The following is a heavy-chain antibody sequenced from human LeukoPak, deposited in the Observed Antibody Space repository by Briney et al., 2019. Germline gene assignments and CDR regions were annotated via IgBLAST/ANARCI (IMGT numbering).Heavy chain of an antibody. CDR2: ISSSGRYI. D-gene: IGHD3-10*01. V-gene: IGHV3-21*01. CDR3: ARAGDLDY. CDR1: GFTVSSNY. J-gene: IGHJ4*02. Sequence: GGSLRLSCAASGFTVSSNYMSWVRQAPGKGPEWVSYISSSGRYIDYADSVKGRFTISRDNAKNSLFLQMNSLTAEDTALYYCARAGDLDYWGQGTLVTVSS.